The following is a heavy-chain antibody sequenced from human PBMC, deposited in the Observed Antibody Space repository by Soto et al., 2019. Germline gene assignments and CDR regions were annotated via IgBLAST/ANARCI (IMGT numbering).Heavy chain of an antibody. Sequence: QLQLVQSGPEVKKPGTSVKVSCKASGFTFTYSAMQWVRQARGQGLEWIGWIVVGSGNTNYAPKFQGRVTTTWDMPTSTAYMGLSSQRSEDTAVYYFAAEDYYGSGDPKGRIDWGKGTLVTVSS. J-gene: IGHJ4*02. CDR3: AAEDYYGSGDPKGRID. CDR2: IVVGSGNT. D-gene: IGHD3-22*01. CDR1: GFTFTYSA. V-gene: IGHV1-58*02.